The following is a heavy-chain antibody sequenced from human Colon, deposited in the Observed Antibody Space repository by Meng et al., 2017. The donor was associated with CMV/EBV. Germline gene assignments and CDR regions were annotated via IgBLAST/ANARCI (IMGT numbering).Heavy chain of an antibody. Sequence: SLKIPRAASGFTFSSYAMYWVRHPPGKGLEYVSAISSNGGSTYYADSVKGRFTISRDNSKNTLYLQMGSLRADDMAVYYCAREDRYSYGFPDYWGQGTLVTVSS. V-gene: IGHV3-64*02. J-gene: IGHJ4*02. D-gene: IGHD5-18*01. CDR3: AREDRYSYGFPDY. CDR1: GFTFSSYA. CDR2: ISSNGGST.